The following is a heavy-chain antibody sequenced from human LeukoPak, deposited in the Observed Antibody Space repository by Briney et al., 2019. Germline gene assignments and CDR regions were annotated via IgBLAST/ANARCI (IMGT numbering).Heavy chain of an antibody. V-gene: IGHV1-18*01. CDR2: ISAYNGNT. CDR1: GYAFTSYG. Sequence: ASVKVSCKASGYAFTSYGISWVRQAPGQGLEWMGWISAYNGNTNYAQKLQGRVTMTTDTSTSTAYMELSSLRSEDTAVYYCATATYYDFWSGYSWGQGTLVTVSS. CDR3: ATATYYDFWSGYS. D-gene: IGHD3-3*01. J-gene: IGHJ4*02.